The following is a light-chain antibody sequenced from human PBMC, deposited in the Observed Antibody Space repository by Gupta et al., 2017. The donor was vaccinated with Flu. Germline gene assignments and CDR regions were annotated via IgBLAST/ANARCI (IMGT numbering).Light chain of an antibody. CDR3: QQLNSYPLS. J-gene: IGKJ3*01. CDR1: QGIHNF. Sequence: DIQLTQSPSFLSASVGDRVTITCRASQGIHNFLAWYQQTPGKAPKLLIYAASTLKSGVPARFRGSGSGTEFTLTISSLHPEDFATYYCQQLNSYPLSFGPGTKVDFK. CDR2: AAS. V-gene: IGKV1-9*01.